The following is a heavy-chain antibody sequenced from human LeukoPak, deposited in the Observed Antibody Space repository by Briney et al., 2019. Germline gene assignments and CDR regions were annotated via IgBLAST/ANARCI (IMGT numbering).Heavy chain of an antibody. V-gene: IGHV3-23*01. Sequence: GGSLRLSCAASGFTFSSYAMSWVRQAPGKGLEWVSAISGSGGSTYYADSVKGRFTISRDNSKNSLYLQMNSLRAEDTAVYYCARDYFDWSSDYWGQGTLVTVSS. CDR3: ARDYFDWSSDY. CDR1: GFTFSSYA. D-gene: IGHD3-9*01. J-gene: IGHJ4*02. CDR2: ISGSGGST.